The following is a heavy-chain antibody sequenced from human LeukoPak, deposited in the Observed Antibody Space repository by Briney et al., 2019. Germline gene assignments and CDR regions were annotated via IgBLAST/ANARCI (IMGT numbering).Heavy chain of an antibody. V-gene: IGHV3-21*06. D-gene: IGHD4-17*01. CDR1: GFTFSGHS. CDR2: ITSTGSHL. Sequence: PGGSLRLSCEASGFTFSGHSMSWVRQAPGKGLEWVASITSTGSHLYYASSLRGRFTISRDNAKNFLILQADSLRPEDTAVYYCARDGSPNYGYYAFFDNWGQGTLVTVSS. J-gene: IGHJ4*02. CDR3: ARDGSPNYGYYAFFDN.